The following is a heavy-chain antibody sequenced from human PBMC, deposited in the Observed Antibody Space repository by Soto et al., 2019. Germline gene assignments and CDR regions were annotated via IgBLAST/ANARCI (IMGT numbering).Heavy chain of an antibody. CDR1: GFTFSSPW. Sequence: EVQLVESGGGLVQPGGSLRLSCVASGFTFSSPWMHWVRQGPGKGLVWVSRINSDGSDTSYADSVKGRFTITRDNTKNTLYLPMHRLRTRVTAVDYAARYFEEWASPTVWGQGALVTVSS. J-gene: IGHJ3*01. CDR2: INSDGSDT. D-gene: IGHD3-3*01. CDR3: ARYFEEWASPTV. V-gene: IGHV3-74*01.